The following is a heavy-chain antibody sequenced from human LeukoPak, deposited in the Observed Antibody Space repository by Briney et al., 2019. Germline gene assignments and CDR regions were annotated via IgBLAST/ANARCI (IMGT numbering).Heavy chain of an antibody. CDR2: IKQDGSEK. D-gene: IGHD3-22*01. V-gene: IGHV3-7*01. CDR3: VRDGDTSGYTN. CDR1: GFTFSDYY. J-gene: IGHJ4*02. Sequence: GGSLRLSCAASGFTFSDYYMSWVRQAPGKGLEWVANIKQDGSEKYYVDSVKGRFTISRDNAKNSLYLQMNSLRAEDTAVYSCVRDGDTSGYTNWGRGTLVTVSS.